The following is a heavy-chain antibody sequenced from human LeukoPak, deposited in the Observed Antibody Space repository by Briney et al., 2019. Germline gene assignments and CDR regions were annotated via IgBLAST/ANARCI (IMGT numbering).Heavy chain of an antibody. D-gene: IGHD3-10*01. CDR3: ARSGTTMVRGVSWFDP. V-gene: IGHV1-2*02. CDR2: INPNSGGT. Sequence: ASVKVSCKASGYTFTGYYMHWVRQAPGQGLEWMGWINPNSGGTNYAQKFQGRVTMTRDTSISTAYMELRSLRSDDTAVYYCARSGTTMVRGVSWFDPWGQGTLVTVSS. J-gene: IGHJ5*02. CDR1: GYTFTGYY.